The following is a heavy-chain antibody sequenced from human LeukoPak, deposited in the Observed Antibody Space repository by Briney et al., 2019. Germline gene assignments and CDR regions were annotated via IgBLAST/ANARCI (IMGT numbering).Heavy chain of an antibody. CDR2: IYTSGNT. CDR1: GGSISGYY. CDR3: ARQSRSSTACWNLLDY. V-gene: IGHV4-4*09. D-gene: IGHD2-2*01. Sequence: PSETLSLTCTVSGGSISGYYWSWIRQPPGKGLEWIGYIYTSGNTNFNPSLKSRVTISVDTSKNQFSLKLSSVTAADTAVYYCARQSRSSTACWNLLDYWGQGTLVTVSS. J-gene: IGHJ4*02.